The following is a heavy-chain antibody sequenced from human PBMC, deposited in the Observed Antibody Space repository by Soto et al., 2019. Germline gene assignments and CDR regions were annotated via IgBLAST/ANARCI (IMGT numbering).Heavy chain of an antibody. J-gene: IGHJ4*02. V-gene: IGHV4-39*01. CDR3: ASSQKGYNWNYFDH. CDR2: VFYTGFT. Sequence: LTCAVSGVSISGSYYYCGWLRQSPGRGPEWIGSVFYTGFTSYNPSLESRVSVSVDTSKNQFSLKVSAVTAADTAVYYCASSQKGYNWNYFDHWGQGALVTVSS. D-gene: IGHD1-20*01. CDR1: GVSISGSYYY.